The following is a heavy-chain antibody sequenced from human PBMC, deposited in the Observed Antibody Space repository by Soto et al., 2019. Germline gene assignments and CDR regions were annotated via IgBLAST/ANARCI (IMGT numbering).Heavy chain of an antibody. CDR1: GGSISSSSYY. J-gene: IGHJ4*02. CDR3: ARTSIDYYGSGSKAGDYFDY. D-gene: IGHD3-10*01. V-gene: IGHV4-39*01. Sequence: SETLSLTCTVSGGSISSSSYYWGWIRQPPGKGLEWIGSIYYSGSTYYNPSLKSRVTISVDTSKNQFSLKLSSVTAADTAVYYCARTSIDYYGSGSKAGDYFDYWGQGTLVT. CDR2: IYYSGST.